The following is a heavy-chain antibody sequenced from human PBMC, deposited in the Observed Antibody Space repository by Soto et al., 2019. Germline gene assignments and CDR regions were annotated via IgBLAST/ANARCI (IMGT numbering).Heavy chain of an antibody. V-gene: IGHV4-34*01. CDR2: INHSGST. CDR1: GGSFSGSY. Sequence: QVQLQQWGAGLLKPSETLSLTCAVYGGSFSGSYWSWIRQPPGKGLEWIGEINHSGSTNYNPSLKSRVTISVDTSKNQFSLKLISVTAADTAVYYCARGQIRRRTLALDYWGQGTLVTVSA. J-gene: IGHJ4*02. CDR3: ARGQIRRRTLALDY. D-gene: IGHD1-1*01.